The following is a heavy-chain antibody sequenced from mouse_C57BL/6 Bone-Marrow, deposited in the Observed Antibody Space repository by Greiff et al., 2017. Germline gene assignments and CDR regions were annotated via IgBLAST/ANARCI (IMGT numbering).Heavy chain of an antibody. D-gene: IGHD1-1*01. V-gene: IGHV1-64*01. J-gene: IGHJ2*01. CDR1: GYTFTSYW. CDR2: IHPNSGST. CDR3: ASGGYYGSSHCDY. Sequence: QVQLQQSGAELVKPGASVKLSCKASGYTFTSYWMPWVKQRPGQGLEWIGMIHPNSGSTNYTEKFKSKATLTVDKSSRPAYTQRSSLTSEDSAVYDCASGGYYGSSHCDYWGQGTTLTVSS.